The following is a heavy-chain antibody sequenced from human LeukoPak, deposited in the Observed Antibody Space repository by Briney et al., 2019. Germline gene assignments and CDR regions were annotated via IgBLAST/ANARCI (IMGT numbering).Heavy chain of an antibody. Sequence: PGGSLRLSCAASGFSVSSNYMNWVRQAPGKGLEWVSVSYSGGSTYYADSVKGRITISRDNSKNTLYLQMNSLRAEDTAVYYCARSSGYYYTPLDYWGQGTLVTVSS. J-gene: IGHJ4*02. D-gene: IGHD3-22*01. CDR2: SYSGGST. V-gene: IGHV3-66*01. CDR3: ARSSGYYYTPLDY. CDR1: GFSVSSNY.